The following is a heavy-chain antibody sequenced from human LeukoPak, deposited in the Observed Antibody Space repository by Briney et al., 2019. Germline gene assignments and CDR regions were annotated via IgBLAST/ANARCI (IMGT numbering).Heavy chain of an antibody. CDR2: IYYSGST. CDR3: ARRGGYCSGGSCSYNWFDP. CDR1: GGSISSSSYY. J-gene: IGHJ5*02. D-gene: IGHD2-15*01. Sequence: SETLSLTCTVSGGSISSSSYYWGWIRQPPGKGLEWIGSIYYSGSTYYNPSLKSRVTISVDRSKNQFSLKLSSVTAADTAVYYCARRGGYCSGGSCSYNWFDPWGQGTLVTVSS. V-gene: IGHV4-39*07.